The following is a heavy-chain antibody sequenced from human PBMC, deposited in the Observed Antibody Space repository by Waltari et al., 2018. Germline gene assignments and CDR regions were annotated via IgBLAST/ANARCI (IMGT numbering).Heavy chain of an antibody. V-gene: IGHV3-30*04. CDR3: ARDYCDRTNCHGMDV. CDR2: SSYNERNI. Sequence: QVQLVESGGGVVQPGRSLRLSCAASEFTFSSYAMHWVRQAPGKGLEWVAVSSYNERNIYYVDSVKGRFIISRDNSKKMLYLQMNSLRTEDTAVYYCARDYCDRTNCHGMDVWGQGTTVTVSS. J-gene: IGHJ6*02. D-gene: IGHD3-22*01. CDR1: EFTFSSYA.